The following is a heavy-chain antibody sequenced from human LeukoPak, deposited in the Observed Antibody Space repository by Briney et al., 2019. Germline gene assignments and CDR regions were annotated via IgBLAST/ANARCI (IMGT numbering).Heavy chain of an antibody. CDR1: GYTFSDFY. V-gene: IGHV1-2*02. Sequence: ASVKVFCKTSGYTFSDFYIHWVRQAPGQGLGWMGWINPKTGGITYSQKFKGRVTMTRDTSLNTAHMEVTGLTFGDTAVYYCAREWGPNYVQGWFDPWGQGTLVSVSS. D-gene: IGHD3-10*02. CDR2: INPKTGGI. CDR3: AREWGPNYVQGWFDP. J-gene: IGHJ5*02.